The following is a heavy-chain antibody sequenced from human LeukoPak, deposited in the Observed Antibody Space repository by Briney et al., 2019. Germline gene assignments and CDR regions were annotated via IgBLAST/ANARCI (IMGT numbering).Heavy chain of an antibody. J-gene: IGHJ4*02. Sequence: SVKVSCKASGGTFSTYAISWVRQAPGRGLEWMGGIIPIFRTANYAQKFQGRVTISADESTSTAYMDLSSLGSEDTAVYYCARSSQEYYYDNSGYNSGYWGQGTLVTVSS. V-gene: IGHV1-69*13. CDR2: IIPIFRTA. CDR1: GGTFSTYA. CDR3: ARSSQEYYYDNSGYNSGY. D-gene: IGHD3-22*01.